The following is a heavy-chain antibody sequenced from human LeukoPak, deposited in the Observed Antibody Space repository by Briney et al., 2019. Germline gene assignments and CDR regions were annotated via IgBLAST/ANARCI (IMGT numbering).Heavy chain of an antibody. Sequence: SETLSLTCTVSGGSISSSSYYWGWIRQPPGKGLEWIGSIYYSGSTYYNPSLKSRVTISVDTSKNQFSLKLSSVTAADTAVYYCAVLWFGELRYFDYWGQGTLVTVSS. CDR1: GGSISSSSYY. CDR2: IYYSGST. J-gene: IGHJ4*02. D-gene: IGHD3-10*01. CDR3: AVLWFGELRYFDY. V-gene: IGHV4-39*01.